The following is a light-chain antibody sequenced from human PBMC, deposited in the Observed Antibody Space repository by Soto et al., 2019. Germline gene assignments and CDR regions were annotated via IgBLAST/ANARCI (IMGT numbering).Light chain of an antibody. CDR2: EVN. Sequence: QSALTQPPSASGSPGQSVTISCTGTSSDVGGYNYVSWYQQHPGKAPKLMVYEVNKRPSGVPDRFSGSKSCNTASLTVSGLQAEDEADYYCTSYAGGNNVFGTGTMLTVL. CDR3: TSYAGGNNV. V-gene: IGLV2-8*01. J-gene: IGLJ1*01. CDR1: SSDVGGYNY.